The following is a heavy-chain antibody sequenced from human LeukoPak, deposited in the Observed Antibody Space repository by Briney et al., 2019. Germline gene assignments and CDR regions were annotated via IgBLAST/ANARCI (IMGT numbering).Heavy chain of an antibody. V-gene: IGHV1-2*02. CDR1: GYNFTGYF. CDR2: INPNSGGT. J-gene: IGHJ4*02. D-gene: IGHD1-7*01. Sequence: ASVKVSCKPSGYNFTGYFMLLVRQAPGQGLEWMGWINPNSGGTNYAQKFQGRVTMTRDTSISTAYMELSRLRSDDTAVYYCARVRHNWNYLNYYFDYWGQGTLVTVSS. CDR3: ARVRHNWNYLNYYFDY.